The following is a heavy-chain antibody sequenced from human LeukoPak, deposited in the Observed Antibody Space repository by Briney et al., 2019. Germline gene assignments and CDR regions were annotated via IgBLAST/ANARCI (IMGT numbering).Heavy chain of an antibody. CDR1: GGSISSGGYS. CDR2: IYYSGST. CDR3: ARANKEGGRQWLVRGTYYFDY. V-gene: IGHV4-30-2*01. Sequence: SETLSLTCVVSGGSISSGGYSWSWIRQPPGKGLEWIGYIYYSGSTYYNPSLKSRVTISVDTSKNQFSLKLSSVTAADTAVYYCARANKEGGRQWLVRGTYYFDYWGQGTLVTVSS. D-gene: IGHD6-19*01. J-gene: IGHJ4*02.